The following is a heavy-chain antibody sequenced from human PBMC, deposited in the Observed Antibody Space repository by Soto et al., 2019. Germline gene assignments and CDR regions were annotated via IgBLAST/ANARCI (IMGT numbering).Heavy chain of an antibody. CDR2: ITSSDTTV. J-gene: IGHJ4*02. CDR1: GFTFSSYS. Sequence: EVHLVEAGGGLVQPGGSLRLSCEASGFTFSSYSLNWVSQAPGKGLEWVSYITSSDTTVYYADSVRVPFTISRVNAKNSLYLQMNRMRDDATAVYCCASASSNWAYYSDFWGQGTLVTVSS. D-gene: IGHD6-13*01. CDR3: ASASSNWAYYSDF. V-gene: IGHV3-48*02.